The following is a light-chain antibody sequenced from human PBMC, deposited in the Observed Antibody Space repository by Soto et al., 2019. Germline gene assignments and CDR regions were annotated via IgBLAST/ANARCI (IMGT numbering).Light chain of an antibody. Sequence: QSVLTQPASVSGSPGQSITISCTGTSSDIGGYNYVSWYQQHPGKAPKLMIYGVSNRPSGVSGRFFGSKSGNTAPLTISGLQPEDEADYYCSSYRSSIIPVVFGGGTKLTVL. CDR1: SSDIGGYNY. CDR2: GVS. J-gene: IGLJ2*01. CDR3: SSYRSSIIPVV. V-gene: IGLV2-14*01.